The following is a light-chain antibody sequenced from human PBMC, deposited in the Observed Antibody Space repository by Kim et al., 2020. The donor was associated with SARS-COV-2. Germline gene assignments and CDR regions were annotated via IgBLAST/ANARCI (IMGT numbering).Light chain of an antibody. Sequence: WSPGEIGTRSCRASQSVTTYLAWYQQKPGQAPRLLIYDASSRATTIPDRFSGSGSGTDFTLTISRLEPEDFAVYFCQQYGNFPITFGQGTRLEIK. CDR1: QSVTTY. CDR2: DAS. V-gene: IGKV3-20*01. J-gene: IGKJ5*01. CDR3: QQYGNFPIT.